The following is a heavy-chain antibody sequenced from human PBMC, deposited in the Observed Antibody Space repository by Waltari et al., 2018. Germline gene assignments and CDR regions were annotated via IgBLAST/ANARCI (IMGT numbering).Heavy chain of an antibody. Sequence: EVQLVESGGGLVQPGGSLRLPCPASGFTFSDYDRHGARQATGKGLEWVAAIGTAGDTKYPVSVKGRFTISRENAKNSLYLQMNSLRAGDTAVYYCTRGDPTAGAIDYWGQGTLVTVSS. CDR3: TRGDPTAGAIDY. CDR1: GFTFSDYD. V-gene: IGHV3-13*01. J-gene: IGHJ4*02. CDR2: IGTAGDT.